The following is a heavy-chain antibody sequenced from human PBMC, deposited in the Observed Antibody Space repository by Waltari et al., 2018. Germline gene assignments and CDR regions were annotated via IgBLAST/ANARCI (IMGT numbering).Heavy chain of an antibody. Sequence: EAQQVESGGALVQPGGSLRLSCVVSGFPLSNYWMSWVRQAPGKGLEWVANINKDGTETYYVDSVRGRFTISKDDAKNSVYLQMNSLKVEDTAVYYCIRDYGSPYWGQGTLVTVSS. V-gene: IGHV3-7*03. D-gene: IGHD6-19*01. CDR2: INKDGTET. CDR1: GFPLSNYW. J-gene: IGHJ4*02. CDR3: IRDYGSPY.